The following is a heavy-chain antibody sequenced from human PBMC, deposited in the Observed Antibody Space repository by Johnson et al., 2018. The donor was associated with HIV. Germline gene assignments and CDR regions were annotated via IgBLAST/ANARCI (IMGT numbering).Heavy chain of an antibody. CDR2: INWSGGST. Sequence: VQLLESGGGLVRPGGSLRLSCAASGFTFDDYGMSWVRQGPGKGLEWVSGINWSGGSTGYAGSVQGRFTISRDNYKNTLYLQMNSLRAEDTAVYYCARGMVVAATKAFDIWGQGTMVTVSS. CDR1: GFTFDDYG. D-gene: IGHD2-15*01. CDR3: ARGMVVAATKAFDI. V-gene: IGHV3-20*04. J-gene: IGHJ3*02.